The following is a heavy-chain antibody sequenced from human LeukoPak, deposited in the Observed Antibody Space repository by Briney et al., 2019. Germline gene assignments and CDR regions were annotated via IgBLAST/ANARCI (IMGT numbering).Heavy chain of an antibody. CDR2: IIPIFGTA. J-gene: IGHJ4*02. CDR3: ARVPVYSGSYSFDY. D-gene: IGHD1-26*01. CDR1: GGTFSSYA. Sequence: ASVNVSCKASGGTFSSYAISWVRQAPGQGLGWMGGIIPIFGTANYAQKFQGRVTITADESTSTAYMELSSLRSEDTAVYYCARVPVYSGSYSFDYWGQGTLVTVSS. V-gene: IGHV1-69*01.